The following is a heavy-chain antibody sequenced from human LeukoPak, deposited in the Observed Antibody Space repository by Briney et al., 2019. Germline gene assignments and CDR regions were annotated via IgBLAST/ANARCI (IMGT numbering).Heavy chain of an antibody. V-gene: IGHV4-59*05. Sequence: SETLSLTCTVSGGSISSYYWSWIRQPPGKGLEWIGSIYYSGSTYYNPSLKSRVTISVDTSKNQFSLKLSSVTAADTAVYYCAREVLVEMATIFSGWFDPWGQGTLVTVSS. D-gene: IGHD5-24*01. CDR3: AREVLVEMATIFSGWFDP. J-gene: IGHJ5*02. CDR1: GGSISSYY. CDR2: IYYSGST.